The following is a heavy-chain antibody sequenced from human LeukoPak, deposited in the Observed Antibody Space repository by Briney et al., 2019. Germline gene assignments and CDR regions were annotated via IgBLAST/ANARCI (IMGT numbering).Heavy chain of an antibody. V-gene: IGHV1-69*05. CDR3: ASAAGVVPAAIQGDAFDI. J-gene: IGHJ3*02. D-gene: IGHD2-2*01. Sequence: SVKVSCKASGGTFSSYAISWVRQAPGQGLEWMGGIIPIFGTANYAQKFQGRVTITTDESTSTAYMELSSLRSEDTAVYYCASAAGVVPAAIQGDAFDIWGQGTMVTVSS. CDR2: IIPIFGTA. CDR1: GGTFSSYA.